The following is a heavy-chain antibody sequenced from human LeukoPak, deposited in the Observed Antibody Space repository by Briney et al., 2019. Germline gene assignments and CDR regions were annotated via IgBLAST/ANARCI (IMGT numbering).Heavy chain of an antibody. CDR3: ARDEGEPYYYYGMDV. Sequence: ASVKVSCKASGYTFTSNYMHWVRQAPGQGLEWMGIINPSGGSTSYAQKFQGRVTMTRDTSTSTVYMELSSLRSEDTAVYYCARDEGEPYYYYGMDVWGQGTTVTVSS. V-gene: IGHV1-46*01. CDR1: GYTFTSNY. J-gene: IGHJ6*02. CDR2: INPSGGST.